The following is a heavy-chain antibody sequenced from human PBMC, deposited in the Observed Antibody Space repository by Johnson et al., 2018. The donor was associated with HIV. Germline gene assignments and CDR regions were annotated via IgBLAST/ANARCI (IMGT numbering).Heavy chain of an antibody. V-gene: IGHV3-20*04. CDR2: ISWNGGST. CDR1: GLTFDDYG. D-gene: IGHD3-3*01. J-gene: IGHJ3*02. Sequence: VQLVESGGCVVRPGGSLRLSCAASGLTFDDYGMSWVRQAPGKGLEWVSGISWNGGSTGYADSVKGRFSISRDNAKNSLYLQMNSLRAEDTALDYCARYFGVVIYDAFDIWGQGTMVTVSS. CDR3: ARYFGVVIYDAFDI.